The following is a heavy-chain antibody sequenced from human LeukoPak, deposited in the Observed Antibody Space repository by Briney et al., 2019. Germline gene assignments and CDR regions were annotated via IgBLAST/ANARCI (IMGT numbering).Heavy chain of an antibody. CDR1: GFTFSSYG. CDR2: ISSSGSTI. J-gene: IGHJ6*03. Sequence: GGSLRLSCAASGFTFSSYGMSWVRQAPGKGLEWVSYISSSGSTIYYADSVKGRFTISRDNAKNSLYLQMSSLRAEDTAVYYCARESRGYDSLTYYYFYIDVWGKGTTVTISS. D-gene: IGHD3-9*01. CDR3: ARESRGYDSLTYYYFYIDV. V-gene: IGHV3-48*04.